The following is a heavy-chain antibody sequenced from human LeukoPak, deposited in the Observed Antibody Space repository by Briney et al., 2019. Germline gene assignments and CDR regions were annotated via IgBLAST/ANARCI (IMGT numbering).Heavy chain of an antibody. CDR1: GFTFSSYA. CDR2: ISGSGGST. D-gene: IGHD5-12*01. CDR3: AKDGNSGFDTPYYFDS. J-gene: IGHJ4*02. V-gene: IGHV3-23*01. Sequence: LPGGSLRLSCAASGFTFSSYAMSWVRQAPGKGLEWVSAISGSGGSTYYADSVKGRFTISRDKSKNALYLQMNSLRAEDTAVYYCAKDGNSGFDTPYYFDSWGQGTLVTVSS.